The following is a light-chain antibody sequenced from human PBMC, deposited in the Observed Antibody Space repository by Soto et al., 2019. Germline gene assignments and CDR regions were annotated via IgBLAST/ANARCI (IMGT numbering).Light chain of an antibody. V-gene: IGLV1-40*01. CDR1: SSNIGAGYD. Sequence: QSVLTQPPSVSGAPGQRVTISCTGSSSNIGAGYDVHWYQQLPGTAPKLLIYGNSNRPSGVPDRFSGSKSGTSASLAITGLQAEDEADYYCPSYDSSHVVFGGGTKLTVL. CDR2: GNS. CDR3: PSYDSSHVV. J-gene: IGLJ2*01.